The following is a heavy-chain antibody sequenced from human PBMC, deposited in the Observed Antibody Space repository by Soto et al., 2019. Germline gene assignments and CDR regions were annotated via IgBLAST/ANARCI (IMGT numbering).Heavy chain of an antibody. CDR2: ISSSSSYT. CDR1: GFTFSDYY. V-gene: IGHV3-11*06. J-gene: IGHJ2*01. D-gene: IGHD6-13*01. CDR3: ASEGEAAGTYWYFDL. Sequence: QVQLVESGGGLVKPGGSLRLSCAASGFTFSDYYMSWIRQAPGKGLEWVSYISSSSSYTNYADSVKGRFTISRDNAKNSLYLQMNSLRAEDTAMYTFASEGEAAGTYWYFDLWGRGTLVTVCS.